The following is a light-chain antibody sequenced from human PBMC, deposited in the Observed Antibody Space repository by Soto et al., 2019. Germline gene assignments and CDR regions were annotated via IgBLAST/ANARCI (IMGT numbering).Light chain of an antibody. CDR3: QQYYSYPIT. J-gene: IGKJ5*01. CDR2: GAS. V-gene: IGKV3D-15*01. CDR1: QSVSSY. Sequence: EIVLTQSPATLSLSPGERATLSCRASQSVSSYLAWYQQKPGQAPRLLIYGASNRATGIPDRFSGSGSGTDFTLTISCLQSEDFATYYCQQYYSYPITFGQGTRLEIK.